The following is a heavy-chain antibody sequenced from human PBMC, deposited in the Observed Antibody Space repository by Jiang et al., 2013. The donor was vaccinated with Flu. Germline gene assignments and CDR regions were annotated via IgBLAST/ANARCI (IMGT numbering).Heavy chain of an antibody. Sequence: GSGLVKPSETLSLTCIVSGYSISSGYYWGWIRQPPGKGLEWIGSISHSGTTHYNPSLSGRVTIAVDTSKNHFSLRLSSVTAADTAVYYCARDGVWNPPNRDFDY. J-gene: IGHJ4*01. CDR2: ISHSGTT. V-gene: IGHV4-38-2*02. D-gene: IGHD1-1*01. CDR3: ARDGVWNPPNRDFDY. CDR1: GYSISSGYY.